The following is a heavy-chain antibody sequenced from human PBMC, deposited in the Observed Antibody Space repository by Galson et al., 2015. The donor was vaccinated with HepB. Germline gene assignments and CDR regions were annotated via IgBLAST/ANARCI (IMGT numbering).Heavy chain of an antibody. CDR2: IRSNAYGATT. CDR3: TKEGVVAASAAWLDP. J-gene: IGHJ5*02. CDR1: GFTFSEYT. Sequence: SLRLSCATSGFTFSEYTMSWVRQAPGKGLEWVAFIRSNAYGATTEYAASVKGRFTISRDESKSIAYLQMNSLKTEDTAVYFCTKEGVVAASAAWLDPWGQGTLVTVSS. V-gene: IGHV3-49*04. D-gene: IGHD2-15*01.